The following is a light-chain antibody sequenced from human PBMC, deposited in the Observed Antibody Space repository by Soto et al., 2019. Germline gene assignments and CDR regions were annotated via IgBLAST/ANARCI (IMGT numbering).Light chain of an antibody. V-gene: IGLV2-14*01. CDR3: SSYTTISTVV. Sequence: QSALTQPASVSGSPGQSITISRTGTSSDVGAYSYVSWYQQHPGKAPKLMIFDVTDRPSGVSNRFSGSMSGNTASLTISGLQAEDEADYYCSSYTTISTVVFGGGTKVTVL. CDR2: DVT. J-gene: IGLJ2*01. CDR1: SSDVGAYSY.